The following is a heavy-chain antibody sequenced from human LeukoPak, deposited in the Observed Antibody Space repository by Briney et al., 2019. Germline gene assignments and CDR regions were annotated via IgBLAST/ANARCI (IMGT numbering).Heavy chain of an antibody. CDR1: GGSISSYY. D-gene: IGHD2-2*01. CDR3: ARSTVVPAAIVGDPGDNWFDP. CDR2: IYYSGST. V-gene: IGHV4-59*01. Sequence: PSETLSLTCTVSGGSISSYYWSWIRQPPGKGLEWIGYIYYSGSTNYNPSLKSRVTISVDTSKNQFSLKLSSVTAADTAVYYCARSTVVPAAIVGDPGDNWFDPWGQGTLVTVSS. J-gene: IGHJ5*02.